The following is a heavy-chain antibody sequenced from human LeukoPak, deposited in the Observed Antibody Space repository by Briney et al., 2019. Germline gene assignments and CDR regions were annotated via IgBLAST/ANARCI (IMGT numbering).Heavy chain of an antibody. J-gene: IGHJ3*02. CDR3: ARAATDDYVWGSYRYAFDI. D-gene: IGHD3-16*02. Sequence: GGSMRLSCAASGFTVSSNYMSWVRQAPGKGLEWVSVTYSGGSTYYADSVKGRFTISRDNSKNTLYLQMNSLRAEDTAVYYCARAATDDYVWGSYRYAFDIWGQGAMVTVSS. CDR1: GFTVSSNY. CDR2: TYSGGST. V-gene: IGHV3-53*01.